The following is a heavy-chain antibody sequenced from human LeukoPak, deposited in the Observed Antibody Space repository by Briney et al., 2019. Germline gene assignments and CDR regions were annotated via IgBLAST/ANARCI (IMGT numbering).Heavy chain of an antibody. Sequence: GGSLRLSCTVFGFTFGDHAMSWFRQARGKWLEWVRFIRSKTYGGTTEYAASVKGRFIISRDDSKSTAYLQMNSLKTEDTAMYYCTRAQVEMPSGYGYWGQGTLVTVSS. CDR1: GFTFGDHA. J-gene: IGHJ4*02. V-gene: IGHV3-49*03. CDR3: TRAQVEMPSGYGY. CDR2: IRSKTYGGTT. D-gene: IGHD5-24*01.